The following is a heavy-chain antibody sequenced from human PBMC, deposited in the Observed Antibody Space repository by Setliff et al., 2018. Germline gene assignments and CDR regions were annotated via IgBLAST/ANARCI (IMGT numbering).Heavy chain of an antibody. CDR1: GYTFTNYG. D-gene: IGHD3-22*01. J-gene: IGHJ4*02. Sequence: SVKVSCKASGYTFTNYGITWVRQAPGQGLEWMGWISNYNTNTKYAQKLQGRVTMTTDTSTSTAYMELRSLRSDDTAVYYCARINFYVSSGYYYAPDYWGQGTLVTVSS. CDR3: ARINFYVSSGYYYAPDY. CDR2: ISNYNTNT. V-gene: IGHV1-18*01.